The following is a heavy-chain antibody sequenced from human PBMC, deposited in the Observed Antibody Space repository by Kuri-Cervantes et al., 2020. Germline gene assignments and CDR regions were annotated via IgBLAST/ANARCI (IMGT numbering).Heavy chain of an antibody. CDR3: ARGGKGMAYFDY. J-gene: IGHJ4*02. Sequence: GESLKISCAASGFTFSSYSMDWVRQAPGKGLEWVSYITSSSSNIYYADSVKGRFTISRDNAKNSVYLQMNSLRAEDTAVYYCARGGKGMAYFDYWGQGTLVTVSS. V-gene: IGHV3-48*01. CDR2: ITSSSSNI. D-gene: IGHD1-14*01. CDR1: GFTFSSYS.